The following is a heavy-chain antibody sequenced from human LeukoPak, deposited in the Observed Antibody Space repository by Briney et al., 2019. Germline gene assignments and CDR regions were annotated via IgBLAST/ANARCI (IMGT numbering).Heavy chain of an antibody. J-gene: IGHJ4*02. V-gene: IGHV1-18*01. CDR3: ATDSSPDIVAVEGADYFDN. CDR1: GYTFTTYG. D-gene: IGHD2-15*01. Sequence: ASVKVSCKASGYTFTTYGISWVRQAPGLGLEWMGWISTYNGNTNYAQKVQGRVTLTTDTSTTTAYMELGSLTSDDTAVYYCATDSSPDIVAVEGADYFDNWGQGTLVTVSS. CDR2: ISTYNGNT.